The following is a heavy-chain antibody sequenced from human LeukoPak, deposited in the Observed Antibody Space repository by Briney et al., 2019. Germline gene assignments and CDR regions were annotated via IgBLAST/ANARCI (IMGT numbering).Heavy chain of an antibody. J-gene: IGHJ6*03. CDR1: GGTFSSYA. CDR2: IIPIFGTA. V-gene: IGHV1-69*01. CDR3: ARGGHYDFWSGYLEGYYYYYMDV. D-gene: IGHD3-3*01. Sequence: SVKVSCKASGGTFSSYAISWVRQAPGQGLEWMGGIIPIFGTANYAQKFQGRVTITADESTSTAYMELSSLRSEDTAVYYCARGGHYDFWSGYLEGYYYYYMDVWGKGTTVTVSS.